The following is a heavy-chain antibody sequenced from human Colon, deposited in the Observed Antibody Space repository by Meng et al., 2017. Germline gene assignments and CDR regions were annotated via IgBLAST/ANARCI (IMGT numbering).Heavy chain of an antibody. D-gene: IGHD4-17*01. J-gene: IGHJ5*02. Sequence: QWQRQGSCLGIVMLLATLSLTCTVSGASGSCESHCWCWIRQCPGKRLEWIGAIYYCGNPTYNPSLASRVSMSLDTSKNHFSLQLTSVTAADTAIYYCARVNGDFDEAWFDPWGQGTLVTVSS. V-gene: IGHV4-61*03. CDR2: IYYCGNP. CDR3: ARVNGDFDEAWFDP. CDR1: GASGSCESHC.